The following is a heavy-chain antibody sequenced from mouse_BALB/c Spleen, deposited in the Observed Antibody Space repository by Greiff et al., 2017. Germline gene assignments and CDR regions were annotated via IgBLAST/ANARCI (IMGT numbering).Heavy chain of an antibody. J-gene: IGHJ4*01. CDR1: GFTFSSYY. D-gene: IGHD2-14*01. CDR3: ARHAGYDRDYYAMDY. Sequence: EVKLVESGGGLVKLGGSLKLSCAASGFTFSSYYMSWVRQTPEKRLELVAAINSNGGSTYYPDTVKGRFTISRDNAKNTLYLQMSSLKSEDTALYYCARHAGYDRDYYAMDYWGQGTSVTVSS. CDR2: INSNGGST. V-gene: IGHV5-6-2*01.